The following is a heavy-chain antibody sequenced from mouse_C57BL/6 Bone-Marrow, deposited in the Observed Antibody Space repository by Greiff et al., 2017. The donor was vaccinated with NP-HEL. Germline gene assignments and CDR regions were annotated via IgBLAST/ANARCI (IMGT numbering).Heavy chain of an antibody. Sequence: QVQLQQPGAELVMPGASVKLSCKASGYTFTSYWMHWVKQRPGQGLEWIGEIDPSDSYTNYNQKFKGKSTLTVDKSSSTAYMQLSSLTSEDSAFYYCVPGFAYWGQGTLVTVSA. CDR3: VPGFAY. CDR2: IDPSDSYT. CDR1: GYTFTSYW. V-gene: IGHV1-69*01. J-gene: IGHJ3*01.